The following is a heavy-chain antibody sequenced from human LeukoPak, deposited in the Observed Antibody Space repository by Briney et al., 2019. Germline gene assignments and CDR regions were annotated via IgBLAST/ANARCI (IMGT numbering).Heavy chain of an antibody. Sequence: GGSLRLSCAASGFIFSNSGMHWVRQAPGKGLERVTVIYADGSTKYYADSVKGRFTISRDNSQNTLYLQMNSLRAEDTAVYYCARNSGGRRYYFTEWGQGTLVTVSS. CDR2: IYADGSTK. V-gene: IGHV3-33*01. CDR3: ARNSGGRRYYFTE. D-gene: IGHD3-10*01. J-gene: IGHJ4*02. CDR1: GFIFSNSG.